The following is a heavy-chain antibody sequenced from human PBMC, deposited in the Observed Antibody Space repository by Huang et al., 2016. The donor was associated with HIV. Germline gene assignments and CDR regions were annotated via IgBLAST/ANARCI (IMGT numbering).Heavy chain of an antibody. V-gene: IGHV3-30*04. CDR3: TREFTTSVQFFDL. D-gene: IGHD4-4*01. Sequence: QVKLVESGGGVVQPGISLSLSCAASGFTFRTYTFHWVRQAPGKGLDGVAGISYNGGKKFYADSVKGRFTISRDNAKNTVYLEVSSPRPEDSAVYYCTREFTTSVQFFDLWGQGTLVTVSS. CDR1: GFTFRTYT. J-gene: IGHJ4*02. CDR2: ISYNGGKK.